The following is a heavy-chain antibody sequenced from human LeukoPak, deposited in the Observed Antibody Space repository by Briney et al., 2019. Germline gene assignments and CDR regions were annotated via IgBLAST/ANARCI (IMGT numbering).Heavy chain of an antibody. CDR1: GGSFSGYY. CDR3: ARARAHLEYYYDSSGYYYFDY. J-gene: IGHJ4*02. Sequence: SETVSLTCGVYGGSFSGYYWSWIRQPPGKGLEWIGEINHSGSTNYNPSLKSRVTISVDTSKNQFSLKLSSVTAADTAVYYCARARAHLEYYYDSSGYYYFDYWGQGTLVTVSS. D-gene: IGHD3-22*01. V-gene: IGHV4-34*01. CDR2: INHSGST.